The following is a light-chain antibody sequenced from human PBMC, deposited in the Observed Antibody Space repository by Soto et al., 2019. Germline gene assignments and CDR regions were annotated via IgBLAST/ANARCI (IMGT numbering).Light chain of an antibody. CDR2: AAS. V-gene: IGKV3-20*01. Sequence: EIVLTQSPGTLSLSPGERATLSCRASETVTSRYLAWYQQKPGQAPRLLIYAASSRATGIPDRFSGSGSGTDVTLTISRLEPEDAAVYYCHRYGYGSDSFGQGTRLEIK. CDR3: HRYGYGSDS. CDR1: ETVTSRY. J-gene: IGKJ5*01.